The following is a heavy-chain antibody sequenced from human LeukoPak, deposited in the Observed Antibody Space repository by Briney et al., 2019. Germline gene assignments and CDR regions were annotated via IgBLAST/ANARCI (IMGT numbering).Heavy chain of an antibody. CDR1: EFTFSSYS. CDR2: ISSSSSYI. J-gene: IGHJ4*02. Sequence: GGSLRLSCAASEFTFSSYSMNWVRQAPGKGLEWVSSISSSSSYIYYADSVKGRFTISRDNAKNSLYLQMNSLRAEDTAVYYCARDRCSGGSCYTTDYWGQGTLVTVSS. CDR3: ARDRCSGGSCYTTDY. V-gene: IGHV3-21*01. D-gene: IGHD2-15*01.